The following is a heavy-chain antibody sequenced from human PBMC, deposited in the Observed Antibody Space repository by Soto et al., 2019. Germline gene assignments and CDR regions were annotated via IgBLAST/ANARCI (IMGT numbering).Heavy chain of an antibody. D-gene: IGHD3-9*01. CDR2: ISSSSSTI. CDR3: AREEKTGYHSPEFDY. Sequence: GGSLRLSCAASGFTFSSYSMNWVRQAPGKGLEWVSYISSSSSTIYYADSVKGRFTISRDNAKNSLYLQMNSLRDEDTAVYYCAREEKTGYHSPEFDYWGQGTLVTVSS. V-gene: IGHV3-48*02. J-gene: IGHJ4*02. CDR1: GFTFSSYS.